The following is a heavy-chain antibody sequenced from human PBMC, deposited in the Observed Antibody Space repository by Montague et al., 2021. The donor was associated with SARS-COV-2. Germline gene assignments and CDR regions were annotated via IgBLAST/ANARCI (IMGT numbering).Heavy chain of an antibody. CDR2: IYYSGST. V-gene: IGHV4-39*01. D-gene: IGHD2-2*01. J-gene: IGHJ5*02. CDR1: GGSISSSSYY. CDR3: ARQGDQLLLEYWFDP. Sequence: SETLSLTCTVSGGSISSSSYYWGWLRQPPGKVLEWIGSIYYSGSTYYNPSLKSRVTISVDTSKNQFSLKLSSVTAADTAVYYCARQGDQLLLEYWFDPWGQGTLVTVSS.